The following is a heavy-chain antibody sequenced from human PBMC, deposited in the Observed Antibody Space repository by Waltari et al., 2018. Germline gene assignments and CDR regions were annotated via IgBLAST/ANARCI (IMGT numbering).Heavy chain of an antibody. CDR1: GFTFSSYA. V-gene: IGHV3-23*04. D-gene: IGHD2-15*01. CDR3: AKDRLRGRYIVVVVAATKDY. J-gene: IGHJ4*02. Sequence: EVQLVESGGGLVQPGGSLRLSCAASGFTFSSYAMSWFRQAPGKGREWVSAISGSGGSTYYADSVKGRFTISRDNSKNTLYLQMNSLRAEDTAVYYCAKDRLRGRYIVVVVAATKDYWGQGTLVTVSS. CDR2: ISGSGGST.